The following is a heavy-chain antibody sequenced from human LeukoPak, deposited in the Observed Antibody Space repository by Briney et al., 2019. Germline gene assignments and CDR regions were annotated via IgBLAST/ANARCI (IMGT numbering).Heavy chain of an antibody. CDR3: ARAYYDFLSGYHV. Sequence: SVKVSCKASGGTFSSYTISWVRQAPGQGLEWMGGIIPIFGTANYAQKFQGRVTITADESTSTAYMELSSLRSEDTAVYYCARAYYDFLSGYHVWGQGTLVTVSS. V-gene: IGHV1-69*13. CDR2: IIPIFGTA. CDR1: GGTFSSYT. J-gene: IGHJ4*02. D-gene: IGHD3-3*01.